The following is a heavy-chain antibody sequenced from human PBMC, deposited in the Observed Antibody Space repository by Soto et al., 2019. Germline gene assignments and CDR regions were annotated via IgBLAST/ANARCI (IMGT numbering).Heavy chain of an antibody. CDR1: GGAMDSGTYC. V-gene: IGHV4-31*01. Sequence: QVQLQESGPGLVKPSQTLSLTCSVSGGAMDSGTYCWNWIRQHPGKGLEWIGYIYYRGYTYYNPSLKSPVTMSVDTSKNQFSLNRNSVTAADTAVYYCATDRSDGSGTLDYWGQGTLVTVSS. J-gene: IGHJ4*02. CDR3: ATDRSDGSGTLDY. CDR2: IYYRGYT. D-gene: IGHD3-10*01.